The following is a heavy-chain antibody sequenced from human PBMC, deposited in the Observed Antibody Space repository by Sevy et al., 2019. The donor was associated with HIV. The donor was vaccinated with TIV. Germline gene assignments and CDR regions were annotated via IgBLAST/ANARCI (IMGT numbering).Heavy chain of an antibody. CDR1: GGSFSGYY. J-gene: IGHJ3*02. CDR3: ARLVADDYAFDI. CDR2: INHSGST. Sequence: SKTLSLTCAVYGGSFSGYYWSWIRQPPGKGLEWIGEINHSGSTNYNPSLKSRVTISVDTSKNQFSLKLSSVTAADTAVYYCARLVADDYAFDIWGQGTMVTVSS. V-gene: IGHV4-34*01. D-gene: IGHD5-12*01.